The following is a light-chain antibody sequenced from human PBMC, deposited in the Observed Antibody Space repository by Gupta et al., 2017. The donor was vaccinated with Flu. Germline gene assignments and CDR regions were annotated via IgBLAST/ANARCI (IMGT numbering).Light chain of an antibody. CDR2: GET. Sequence: SSELIQDPAVPVALGQTVKITCQGDSLRNFYASWYQQKPGQAPILLIYGETNRPSGIPDRFSASSSGNTASLTITEAQAEDEADYYCNSRDSNTILFGGGTKLTVL. J-gene: IGLJ2*01. CDR3: NSRDSNTIL. CDR1: SLRNFY. V-gene: IGLV3-19*01.